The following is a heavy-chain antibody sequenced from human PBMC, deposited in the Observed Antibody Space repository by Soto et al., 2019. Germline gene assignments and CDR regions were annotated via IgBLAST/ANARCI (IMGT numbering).Heavy chain of an antibody. J-gene: IGHJ2*01. CDR3: AAAGADWYFDL. Sequence: GGSLRLSCAASGFTFSSYSMNWVRQAPGKGLEWVSYISSSSSTIYYADSVKGRFTISRDNAKNSLYLQMNSLRAEDTAVYYCAAAGADWYFDLWGRGTLVTVSS. CDR2: ISSSSSTI. D-gene: IGHD6-13*01. V-gene: IGHV3-48*01. CDR1: GFTFSSYS.